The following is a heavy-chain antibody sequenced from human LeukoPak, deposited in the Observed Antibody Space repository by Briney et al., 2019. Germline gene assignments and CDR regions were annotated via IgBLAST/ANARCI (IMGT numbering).Heavy chain of an antibody. CDR2: IRYDGSNK. J-gene: IGHJ4*02. V-gene: IGHV3-30*02. Sequence: PGGSLRLSCAASGFTFSSYGMHWVRQAPGKGLEWVAFIRYDGSNKYYADSVKGRFTISRDNSKNTLYLQMNSLRAEDTAVYYCAKPVLGQPPSNAFDYWGQGTLVTVSS. CDR1: GFTFSSYG. CDR3: AKPVLGQPPSNAFDY. D-gene: IGHD4-11*01.